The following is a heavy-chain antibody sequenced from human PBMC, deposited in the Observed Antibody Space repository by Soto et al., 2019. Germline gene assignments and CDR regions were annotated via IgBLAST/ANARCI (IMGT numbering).Heavy chain of an antibody. CDR3: AKSRKMATHLGAFDI. V-gene: IGHV1-69*13. CDR1: GGTFSSYA. Sequence: SVKVSCKASGGTFSSYAISWVRQAPGQGLEWMGGIIPIFGTANYAQKFQGRVTITADESTSTAYVELSSLRSEDTAVYYCAKSRKMATHLGAFDIWGQGTMVTVSS. D-gene: IGHD2-15*01. J-gene: IGHJ3*02. CDR2: IIPIFGTA.